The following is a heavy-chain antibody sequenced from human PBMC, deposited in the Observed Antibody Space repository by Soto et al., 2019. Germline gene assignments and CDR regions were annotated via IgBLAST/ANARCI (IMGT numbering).Heavy chain of an antibody. CDR2: IIPILGIA. CDR1: GGTFSSYT. Sequence: SVKVSCKASGGTFSSYTISWVRQAPGQGLEWMGRIIPILGIANYAQKFQGRVTITADKSTSTAYMELSSLRSEDTAVYYCATTDIVVVPAAIDGWFDPWGQGTLVTVSS. CDR3: ATTDIVVVPAAIDGWFDP. J-gene: IGHJ5*02. V-gene: IGHV1-69*02. D-gene: IGHD2-2*01.